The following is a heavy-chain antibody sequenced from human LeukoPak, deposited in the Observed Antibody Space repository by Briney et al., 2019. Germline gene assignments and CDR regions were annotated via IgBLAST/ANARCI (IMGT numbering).Heavy chain of an antibody. CDR1: GFTFSGYE. CDR2: ILSDGSNK. D-gene: IGHD3-10*01. Sequence: GGSLRLSCAASGFTFSGYEMNWVRQAPGKGLEWVAVILSDGSNKYYAASVTGRFTISRDNSKNTLYLQMNSLRAEDTAVYYCARDGVRGHTTLDYWGPGTLVTVSS. J-gene: IGHJ4*02. V-gene: IGHV3-30*03. CDR3: ARDGVRGHTTLDY.